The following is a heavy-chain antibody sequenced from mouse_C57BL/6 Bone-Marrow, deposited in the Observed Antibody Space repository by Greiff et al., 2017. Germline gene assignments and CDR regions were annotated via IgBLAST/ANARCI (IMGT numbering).Heavy chain of an antibody. CDR2: LSGGGGNT. D-gene: IGHD2-4*01. J-gene: IGHJ2*01. CDR1: GFTFSSYT. Sequence: EVKLMESGGGLVKPGGSLKLSCAASGFTFSSYTMSWVRQTPAKRLEWVATLSGGGGNTYYPDSVKGRFTISRDNAKNTLYLQMSSLRSEDTALXYCARGGDYDLDYWGQGTTLTVSS. CDR3: ARGGDYDLDY. V-gene: IGHV5-9*01.